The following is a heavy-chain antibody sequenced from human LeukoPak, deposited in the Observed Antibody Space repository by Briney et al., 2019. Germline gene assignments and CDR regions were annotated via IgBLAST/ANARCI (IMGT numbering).Heavy chain of an antibody. D-gene: IGHD4-17*01. CDR2: INPSGGST. CDR1: GYTFTSYA. V-gene: IGHV1-46*01. J-gene: IGHJ4*02. CDR3: ARLYGDYGYAD. Sequence: GASVKVSCKASGYTFTSYAMNWVRQAPGQGLEWMGIINPSGGSTSYAQKFQGRVTMTRDMSTSTVYMELSSLRSEDTAVYYCARLYGDYGYADWGQGTLVTVSS.